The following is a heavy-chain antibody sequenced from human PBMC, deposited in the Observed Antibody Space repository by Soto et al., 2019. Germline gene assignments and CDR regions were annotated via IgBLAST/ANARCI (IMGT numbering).Heavy chain of an antibody. Sequence: QVQLQESGPGLVKPSETLSLTCTVSNDSIRRYYWSWIRQPPGRGLEWIGYAFHTGGTNYNPSLKSRVTISVXSXKXXFALKLTSVTAADTAVYFCASSELATLRDTEYFHHWGQGTLVTVSS. CDR3: ASSELATLRDTEYFHH. V-gene: IGHV4-59*01. D-gene: IGHD5-12*01. CDR1: NDSIRRYY. CDR2: AFHTGGT. J-gene: IGHJ1*01.